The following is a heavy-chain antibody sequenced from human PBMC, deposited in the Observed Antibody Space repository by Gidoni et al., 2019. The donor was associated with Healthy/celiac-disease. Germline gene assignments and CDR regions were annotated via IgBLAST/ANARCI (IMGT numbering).Heavy chain of an antibody. J-gene: IGHJ3*02. V-gene: IGHV3-33*01. CDR2: IWYDGSNK. CDR3: ARDKGDDSIGDAFDI. CDR1: GFTFSSYG. Sequence: VVQPGRSLRLSCAASGFTFSSYGMHWVRQAPGKGLEWVAVIWYDGSNKYYADSVKGRFTISRDNSKNTLYLQMNSLRAEDTAVYYCARDKGDDSIGDAFDIWGQGTMVTVSS. D-gene: IGHD3-22*01.